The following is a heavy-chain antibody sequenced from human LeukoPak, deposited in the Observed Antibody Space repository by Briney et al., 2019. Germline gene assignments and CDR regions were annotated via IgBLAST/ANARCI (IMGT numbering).Heavy chain of an antibody. J-gene: IGHJ4*02. CDR3: TRGDGY. D-gene: IGHD2-21*02. Sequence: AGGSLRLSCAASGFTFSSYGMHWVRQAPGKGLEWVAVISYDGSNKYYADSVKGRFTISRDNSKNTLYLQMNSLRAEDTAVYYCTRGDGYWGQGTLVTVSS. CDR2: ISYDGSNK. CDR1: GFTFSSYG. V-gene: IGHV3-33*05.